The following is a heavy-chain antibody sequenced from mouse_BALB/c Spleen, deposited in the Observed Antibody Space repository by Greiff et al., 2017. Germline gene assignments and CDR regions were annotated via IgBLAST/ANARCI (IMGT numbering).Heavy chain of an antibody. V-gene: IGHV2-3*01. J-gene: IGHJ3*01. CDR3: AKPYEYDEGAWFAY. CDR2: IWGDGST. Sequence: VQRVESGPGLVAPSQSLSITCTVSGFSLTSYGVSWVRQPPGKGLEWLGVIWGDGSTNYHSALISRLSISKDNSKSQVFLKLNSLQTDYTATYYCAKPYEYDEGAWFAYWGQGTLVTVSA. CDR1: GFSLTSYG. D-gene: IGHD2-4*01.